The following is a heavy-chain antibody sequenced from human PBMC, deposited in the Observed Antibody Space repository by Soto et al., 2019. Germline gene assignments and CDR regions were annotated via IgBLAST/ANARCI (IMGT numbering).Heavy chain of an antibody. CDR1: AFTFKNHW. CDR3: ARKIYADYDSSGFDH. J-gene: IGHJ4*02. D-gene: IGHD3-22*01. V-gene: IGHV3-74*01. Sequence: EVQLVESGGGLVQPGGSQRLSCAASAFTFKNHWMHWVRQVPGKGPVWVSRINGDGSFTSYADAMKGRFTSSRDNAQNTLSLQMNSLRAKDTAVYYCARKIYADYDSSGFDHWSLGTLVT. CDR2: INGDGSFT.